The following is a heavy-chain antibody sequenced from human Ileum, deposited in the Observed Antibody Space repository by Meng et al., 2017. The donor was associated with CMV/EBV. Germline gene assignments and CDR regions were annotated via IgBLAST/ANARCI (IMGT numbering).Heavy chain of an antibody. CDR1: GNIFTGYY. J-gene: IGHJ4*02. Sequence: QMLLVQSGTELKKPGASVKVSCKASGNIFTGYYMHWVRQAPGQGLEWVGCINLNSGVIDFAQKFQGRITLTRDTSITTAYMELTRLIYDDTAVYYCARENWVYDYWGQGTLVTVSS. D-gene: IGHD7-27*01. V-gene: IGHV1-2*02. CDR2: INLNSGVI. CDR3: ARENWVYDY.